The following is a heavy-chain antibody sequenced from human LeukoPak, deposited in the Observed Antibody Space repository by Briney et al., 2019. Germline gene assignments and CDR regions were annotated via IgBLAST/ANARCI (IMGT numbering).Heavy chain of an antibody. CDR2: INSDGSST. V-gene: IGHV3-74*01. J-gene: IGHJ6*04. CDR3: ARAVLMVYAPLDV. Sequence: GGSLRLSCAASGFTFSNYWMHWVRQAPGKGLEYFSRINSDGSSTNYADSVKGRFTISRDNAKNTLYLHMNSLRAEDTAVYYCARAVLMVYAPLDVWGKGTTVTVSS. CDR1: GFTFSNYW. D-gene: IGHD2-8*01.